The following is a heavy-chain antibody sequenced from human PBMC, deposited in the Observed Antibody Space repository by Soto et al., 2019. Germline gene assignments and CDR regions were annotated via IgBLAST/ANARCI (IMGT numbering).Heavy chain of an antibody. CDR1: GYTFTGYY. V-gene: IGHV1-2*04. J-gene: IGHJ6*03. CDR2: INPNSGGT. Sequence: ASVKVSCKASGYTFTGYYMHWVRQAPGQGLEWMGWINPNSGGTNYAQKFQGWVTMTRDTSISTAYMELNSLRAEDTAVYYCARVLLGSYYYMDVWGKGTTVTVSS. D-gene: IGHD2-15*01. CDR3: ARVLLGSYYYMDV.